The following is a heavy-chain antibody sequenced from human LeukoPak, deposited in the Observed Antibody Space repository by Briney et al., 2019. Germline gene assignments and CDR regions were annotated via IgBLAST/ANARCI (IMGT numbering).Heavy chain of an antibody. V-gene: IGHV3-23*01. CDR2: ISGSGGST. CDR3: AKVGHSSGWYSESYFDY. CDR1: GFTLSSYA. D-gene: IGHD6-19*01. Sequence: GGSLRLSCAASGFTLSSYAMSWVRQAPGKGLEWVSAISGSGGSTYYADSVKGRFTISRDNSKNTLYLQMNSLRAEDTAVYYCAKVGHSSGWYSESYFDYWGQGTLVTVSS. J-gene: IGHJ4*02.